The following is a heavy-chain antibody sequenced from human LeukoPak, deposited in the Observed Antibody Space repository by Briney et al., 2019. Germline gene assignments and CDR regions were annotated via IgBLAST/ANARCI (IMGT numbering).Heavy chain of an antibody. J-gene: IGHJ4*02. D-gene: IGHD3-3*01. CDR2: IYHSGST. CDR3: ARTRFLDRAVDY. Sequence: SETLSLTCTVSGGSISSGGYYWSWLRQPPGKGLEWIGYIYHSGSTYYNPSLKSRVTISVDRSKNQFSLKLSSVTAADTAVYYCARTRFLDRAVDYWGQGTLVTVSS. V-gene: IGHV4-30-2*01. CDR1: GGSISSGGYY.